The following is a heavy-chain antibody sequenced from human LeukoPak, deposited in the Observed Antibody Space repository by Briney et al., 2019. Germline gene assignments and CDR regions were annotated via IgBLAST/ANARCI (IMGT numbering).Heavy chain of an antibody. J-gene: IGHJ6*02. V-gene: IGHV4-59*01. CDR3: ARDPGPNYYYGMDV. CDR1: GGSISSYY. CDR2: IYYSGST. Sequence: SETLSLTCTVSGGSISSYYWSWIRQPPGKGLEWIGYIYYSGSTNYNPSLKSRVTISVDTSKNQFSLKLSSMTAADTAVYYCARDPGPNYYYGMDVWGQGTTVTVSS.